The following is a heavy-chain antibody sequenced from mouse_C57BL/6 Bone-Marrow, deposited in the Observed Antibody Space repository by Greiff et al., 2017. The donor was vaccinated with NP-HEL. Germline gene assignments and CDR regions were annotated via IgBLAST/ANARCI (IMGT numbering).Heavy chain of an antibody. CDR2: ISDGGSYT. V-gene: IGHV5-4*01. CDR3: ARDQDDYDYWYFDV. CDR1: GFTFSSYA. J-gene: IGHJ1*03. D-gene: IGHD2-4*01. Sequence: EVQLQESGGGLVKPGGSLKLSCAASGFTFSSYAMSWVRQTPEKRLEWVATISDGGSYTYYPDNVKGRFTISRDNAKNNLYLQMSHLKSEDTAMYYCARDQDDYDYWYFDVWGTGTTVTVSS.